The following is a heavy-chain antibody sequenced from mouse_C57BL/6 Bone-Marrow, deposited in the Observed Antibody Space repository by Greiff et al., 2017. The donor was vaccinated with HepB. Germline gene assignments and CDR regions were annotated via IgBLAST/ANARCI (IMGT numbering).Heavy chain of an antibody. Sequence: VKLMESGAELVRPGSSVKLSCKASGYTFTSYWMHWVKQRPIQGLEWIGNIDPSDSETHYNQKFKDKATLTVDKSSSTAYMQLSSLTSEDSAVYYCARLGSRAMDYWGQGTSVTVSS. V-gene: IGHV1-52*01. CDR1: GYTFTSYW. J-gene: IGHJ4*01. D-gene: IGHD1-1*01. CDR3: ARLGSRAMDY. CDR2: IDPSDSET.